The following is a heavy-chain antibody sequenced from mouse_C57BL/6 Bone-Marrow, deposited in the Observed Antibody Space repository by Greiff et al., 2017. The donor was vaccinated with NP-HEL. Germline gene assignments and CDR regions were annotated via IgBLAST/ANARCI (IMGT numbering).Heavy chain of an antibody. Sequence: EVKLVESGPVLVKPGASVKMSCKASGYTFTDYYMNWVKQSHGKSLEWIGVINPYNGGTSYNQKFKGKATLTVDKSSSTAYMELNSLTSEDSAVYYCALRQLNDYWGQGTTLTVSS. V-gene: IGHV1-19*01. CDR1: GYTFTDYY. CDR3: ALRQLNDY. D-gene: IGHD3-2*01. J-gene: IGHJ2*01. CDR2: INPYNGGT.